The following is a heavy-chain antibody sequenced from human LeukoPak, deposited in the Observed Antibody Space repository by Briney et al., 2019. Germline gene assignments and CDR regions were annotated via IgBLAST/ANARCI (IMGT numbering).Heavy chain of an antibody. CDR2: IYHSGST. CDR1: GYSISSGYY. Sequence: SETLSLTCTVSGYSISSGYYWGWIRQPPGKGLEWVGSIYHSGSTYYNPSLKSRVTISVDTSKNQFSLKLSSVTAADTAVYYCARGSGYYYFHYFDYWGQGTLVTVSS. CDR3: ARGSGYYYFHYFDY. D-gene: IGHD3-22*01. J-gene: IGHJ4*02. V-gene: IGHV4-38-2*02.